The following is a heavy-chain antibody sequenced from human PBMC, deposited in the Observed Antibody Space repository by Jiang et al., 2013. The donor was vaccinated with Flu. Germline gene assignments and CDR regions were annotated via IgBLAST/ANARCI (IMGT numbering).Heavy chain of an antibody. Sequence: TLSLTCTVSGGSISSYYWSWIRQPPGKGLEWIGYIYYSGSTNYNPSLKSRVTISVDTSKNQFSLKLSSVTAADTAVYYCARHHPSHLLWFGEYDYWGQGTLVTVSS. CDR1: GGSISSYY. V-gene: IGHV4-59*08. CDR2: IYYSGST. D-gene: IGHD3-10*01. J-gene: IGHJ4*02. CDR3: ARHHPSHLLWFGEYDY.